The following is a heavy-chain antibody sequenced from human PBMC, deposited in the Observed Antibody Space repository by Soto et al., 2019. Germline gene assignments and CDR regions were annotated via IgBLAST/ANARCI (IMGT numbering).Heavy chain of an antibody. J-gene: IGHJ4*02. D-gene: IGHD3-16*01. CDR2: ISYNGRNK. V-gene: IGHV3-30*04. Sequence: QVQLVESGGDVVQPGRSLRLSCAASGFTFSFYAMHWVRQAPGKGLEWVAVISYNGRNKHYVDSVKGRFTISRDNSQDTLYLQMDNLRPDDTAVYYCARQAKIGDRSQFYFDSWGQGTLVTVSS. CDR3: ARQAKIGDRSQFYFDS. CDR1: GFTFSFYA.